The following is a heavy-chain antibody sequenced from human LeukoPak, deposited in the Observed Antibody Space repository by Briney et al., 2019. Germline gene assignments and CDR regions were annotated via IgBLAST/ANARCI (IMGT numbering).Heavy chain of an antibody. D-gene: IGHD2-15*01. CDR3: ARSELSCSGGSCPTRYAFDI. CDR1: GGSISRSTYY. J-gene: IGHJ3*02. V-gene: IGHV4-39*01. CDR2: IYYSGST. Sequence: PSETLSLTCTVSGGSISRSTYYWAWIRQPPGKGLEWIGSIYYSGSTNYSPSLKSRFTISVDTSKNQFSLRLTSVTAADTAVYYCARSELSCSGGSCPTRYAFDIWGQGTVVTASS.